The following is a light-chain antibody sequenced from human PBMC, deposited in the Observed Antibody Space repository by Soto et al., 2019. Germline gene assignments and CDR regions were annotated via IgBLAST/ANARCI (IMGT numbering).Light chain of an antibody. Sequence: DSVSTHSPGTLCLSPVQRATLSCRASQSVTSTHLAWYQQKPGQAPRLLIYDASTRATGITDRFSGSGSGTHLTLTISSLEPEDFAVYYCQQRNRWPPVTSGGGTKVEIK. CDR1: QSVTSTH. CDR2: DAS. CDR3: QQRNRWPPVT. J-gene: IGKJ4*01. V-gene: IGKV3D-20*02.